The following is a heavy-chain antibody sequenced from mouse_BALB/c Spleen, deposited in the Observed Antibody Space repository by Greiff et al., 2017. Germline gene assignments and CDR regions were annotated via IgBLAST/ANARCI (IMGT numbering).Heavy chain of an antibody. CDR2: ISSGGGST. D-gene: IGHD1-1*01. CDR1: GFTFSSYD. CDR3: ARRDYYGSSYGFAY. V-gene: IGHV5-12-1*01. J-gene: IGHJ3*01. Sequence: EVMLVESGGDLVKPGGSLKLSCAASGFTFSSYDMSWVRQTPEKRLEWVAYISSGGGSTYYPDTVKGRFTISRDNAKNTLYLQMSSLKSEDTAMYYCARRDYYGSSYGFAYWGQGTLVTVSA.